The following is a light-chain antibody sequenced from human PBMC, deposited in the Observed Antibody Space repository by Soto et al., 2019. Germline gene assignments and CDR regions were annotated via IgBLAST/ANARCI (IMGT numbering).Light chain of an antibody. V-gene: IGKV3-11*01. CDR1: QSVDRY. CDR2: DAS. J-gene: IGKJ2*01. Sequence: EIVLTQSPATLSLSPGDRATLSCRASQSVDRYLAWYQEQPGQAPRLLIYDASDRATGIPDRFSGSGSGTDFTLTISSLEPEDFAVYYCQQGSNGYTFGQGTKLEIK. CDR3: QQGSNGYT.